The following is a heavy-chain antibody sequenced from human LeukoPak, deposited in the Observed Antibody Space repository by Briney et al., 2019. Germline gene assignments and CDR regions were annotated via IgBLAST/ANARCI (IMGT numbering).Heavy chain of an antibody. CDR1: GYIFSNYG. D-gene: IGHD3-9*01. CDR2: MSAYNGNT. Sequence: ASVKVSCKASGYIFSNYGISWVRQAPGQGPEWMGWMSAYNGNTISAQKFQDRLTLATDTPTTTAHMELRTLRPDDTAVYYCARDYSYDILTGYTDYFDYWGQGSLVIVSS. J-gene: IGHJ4*02. CDR3: ARDYSYDILTGYTDYFDY. V-gene: IGHV1-18*01.